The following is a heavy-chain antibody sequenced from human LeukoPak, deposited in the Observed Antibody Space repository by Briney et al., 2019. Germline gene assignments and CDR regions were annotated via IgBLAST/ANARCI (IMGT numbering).Heavy chain of an antibody. V-gene: IGHV3-64*01. D-gene: IGHD6-19*01. CDR2: ISSNGGST. J-gene: IGHJ4*02. CDR1: GFTFSSYA. CDR3: ARSMKQWLVFDY. Sequence: GGSLSLSCAASGFTFSSYAMHWARQAPGKGLEYVSAISSNGGSTYYANSVKGRFTISRDNSKNTLYLQMGSLRAEDMAVYYCARSMKQWLVFDYWGQGTLVTVSS.